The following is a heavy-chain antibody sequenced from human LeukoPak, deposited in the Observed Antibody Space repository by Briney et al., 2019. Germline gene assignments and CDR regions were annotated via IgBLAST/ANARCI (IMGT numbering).Heavy chain of an antibody. CDR3: ARRAGVYDYVWGSYRSNLDY. CDR1: GGSFSGYY. D-gene: IGHD3-16*02. Sequence: SSETLSLTCAVYGGSFSGYYWSWIRQPPGKGLEWIGEINHSGSTNYNPSLKRRVTILVDTSKNQFSLKLSSVTAADTAVYYCARRAGVYDYVWGSYRSNLDYWGQGTLVTVSS. CDR2: INHSGST. J-gene: IGHJ4*02. V-gene: IGHV4-34*01.